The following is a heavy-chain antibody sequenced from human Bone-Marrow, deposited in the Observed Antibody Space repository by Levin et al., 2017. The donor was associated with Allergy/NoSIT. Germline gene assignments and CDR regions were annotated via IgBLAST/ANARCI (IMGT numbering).Heavy chain of an antibody. CDR1: GGSISSGGYS. J-gene: IGHJ6*02. V-gene: IGHV4-30-2*01. D-gene: IGHD2-8*02. Sequence: PSETLSLTCAVSGGSISSGGYSWSWIRQPPGKGLEWIGYIYHSGSTYYNPSLKSRVTISVDRSKNQFSLKLSSVTAADTAVYYCASKSYWDYYGMDVWGQGTTVTVSS. CDR2: IYHSGST. CDR3: ASKSYWDYYGMDV.